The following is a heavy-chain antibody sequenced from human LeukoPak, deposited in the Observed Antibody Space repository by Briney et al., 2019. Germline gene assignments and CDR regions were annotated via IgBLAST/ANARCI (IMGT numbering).Heavy chain of an antibody. J-gene: IGHJ2*01. CDR2: IYYSGGT. Sequence: PSETLSLTCTVSGGSITSYSWSWIRQPPGKGLEWIGYIYYSGGTSYNPSLKSRVTISVDTSKNQFSLKLSSVTAADTAVYYCARVRYSSGWHPWYFDLWGRGTLVTVSS. CDR3: ARVRYSSGWHPWYFDL. CDR1: GGSITSYS. V-gene: IGHV4-59*01. D-gene: IGHD6-19*01.